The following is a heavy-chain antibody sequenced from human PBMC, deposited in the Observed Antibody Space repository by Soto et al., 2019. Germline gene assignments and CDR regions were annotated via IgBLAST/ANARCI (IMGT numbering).Heavy chain of an antibody. J-gene: IGHJ4*02. CDR2: ISYDGSNK. CDR1: GFTFSSYA. Sequence: GGSLRLSCAASGFTFSSYAMHWVRQAPGKGLEWVAVISYDGSNKYYADSVKGRFTISRDNSKNTLYLQMNSLRAEDTAVYYCARVTLLDTAMVSLGWFDYWGQGTLVTVSS. CDR3: ARVTLLDTAMVSLGWFDY. D-gene: IGHD5-18*01. V-gene: IGHV3-30-3*01.